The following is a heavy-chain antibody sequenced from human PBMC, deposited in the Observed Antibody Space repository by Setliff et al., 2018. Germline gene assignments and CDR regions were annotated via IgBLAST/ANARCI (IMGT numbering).Heavy chain of an antibody. CDR1: GGTFSSYA. Sequence: GASVKVSCKASGGTFSSYAISWVRQATGQGLEWMGWMNPNSGNTGYAQKFQGRVTTTRNTSISTAYMELSSLRSEDTAVYYCARATRKLVGQNRNWFDPWGQGTLVTVSS. D-gene: IGHD1-26*01. V-gene: IGHV1-8*02. CDR3: ARATRKLVGQNRNWFDP. J-gene: IGHJ5*02. CDR2: MNPNSGNT.